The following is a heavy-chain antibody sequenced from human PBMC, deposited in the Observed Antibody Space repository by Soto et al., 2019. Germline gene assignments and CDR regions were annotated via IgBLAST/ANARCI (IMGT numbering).Heavy chain of an antibody. J-gene: IGHJ6*02. D-gene: IGHD5-18*01. CDR1: GYTFTSYG. Sequence: APVKVSCKASGYTFTSYGISWVRQAPGQGLEWMGWISAYNGNTNYAQKLQGRVTMTTDTSTSTAYMELRRLRSDDTAVYYCARDHGGDTADYYYYGMDVWGQGTTVTVSS. V-gene: IGHV1-18*01. CDR3: ARDHGGDTADYYYYGMDV. CDR2: ISAYNGNT.